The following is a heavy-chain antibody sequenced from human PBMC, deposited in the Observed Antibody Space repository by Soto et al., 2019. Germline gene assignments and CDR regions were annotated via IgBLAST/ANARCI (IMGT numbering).Heavy chain of an antibody. CDR2: ITGSGSDT. D-gene: IGHD2-2*01. Sequence: GGSLRLSCAASGFTFYNYAMGWVRQAPGKGLEWVSAITGSGSDTYYVDSVKGRFTISRDNSENTLYLQMNSLRAEDTAIYYCAKLGSSSWSPHYYFDFWGQGTLVTVSS. V-gene: IGHV3-23*01. CDR3: AKLGSSSWSPHYYFDF. CDR1: GFTFYNYA. J-gene: IGHJ4*02.